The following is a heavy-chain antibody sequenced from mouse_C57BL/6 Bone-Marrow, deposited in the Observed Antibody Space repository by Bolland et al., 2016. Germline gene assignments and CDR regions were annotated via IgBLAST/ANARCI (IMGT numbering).Heavy chain of an antibody. Sequence: DINPNNGGTSYNQKFKGKATLTVDKSSSTAYMELRSLTSEDSAVYYCASTTKDYFDYWGQG. CDR2: INPNNGGT. J-gene: IGHJ2*01. V-gene: IGHV1-26*01. CDR3: ASTTKDYFDY. D-gene: IGHD1-1*01.